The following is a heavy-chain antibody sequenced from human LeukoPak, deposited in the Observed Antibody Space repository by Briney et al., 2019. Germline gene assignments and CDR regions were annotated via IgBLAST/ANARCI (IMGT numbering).Heavy chain of an antibody. CDR2: ISSSSSTI. CDR1: GFTFSSYS. CDR3: ARDRGGSYSAIDY. Sequence: GVSLRLSCAASGFTFSSYSMNWVRQAPGKGLEGVSFISSSSSTIYYADSVKGRFTISRDNAKNSLYLQMNSLRAEDTAVYYCARDRGGSYSAIDYWGQGTLVTVSS. J-gene: IGHJ4*02. D-gene: IGHD1-26*01. V-gene: IGHV3-48*04.